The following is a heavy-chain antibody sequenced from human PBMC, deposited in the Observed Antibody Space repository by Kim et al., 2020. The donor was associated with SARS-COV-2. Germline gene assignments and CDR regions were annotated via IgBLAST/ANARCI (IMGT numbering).Heavy chain of an antibody. CDR2: LYSDGNT. V-gene: IGHV3-53*01. CDR1: GFIVSDNY. Sequence: GGSLRLSCAASGFIVSDNYMSWVRQAPGKGLEWVSVLYSDGNTYYADSVEGRFTISRDNSKNTLYIQMNSLRAEDTAMYYCARDTRYYAMDVWGQGTTVTVSS. J-gene: IGHJ6*02. CDR3: ARDTRYYAMDV.